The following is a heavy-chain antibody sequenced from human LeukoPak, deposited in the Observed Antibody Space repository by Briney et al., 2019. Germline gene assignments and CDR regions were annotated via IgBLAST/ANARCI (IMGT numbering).Heavy chain of an antibody. D-gene: IGHD3-10*01. Sequence: ASVKVSCKTSGYTFTSYGISWVRQAPGQGLEWMGWISAYNGNTNYAQKLQGRVTMTTDTSTSTAYMELRSLRSDDTAVYYSAVGPNYYGSGSSFDYWGQGTLVTVS. CDR1: GYTFTSYG. V-gene: IGHV1-18*01. CDR3: AVGPNYYGSGSSFDY. J-gene: IGHJ4*02. CDR2: ISAYNGNT.